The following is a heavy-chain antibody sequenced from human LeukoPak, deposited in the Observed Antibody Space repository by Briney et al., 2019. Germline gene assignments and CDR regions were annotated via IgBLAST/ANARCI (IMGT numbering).Heavy chain of an antibody. CDR3: ARDGGYSSSWFYPDY. J-gene: IGHJ4*02. D-gene: IGHD6-13*01. CDR2: ISSSSSYI. CDR1: GFTFSSYS. Sequence: GGSLRLSCAASGFTFSSYSMSWVRQAPGKGLEWVSSISSSSSYIYYADSVKGRFTISRDNAKNSLYLQMNSLRAEDTAVYYCARDGGYSSSWFYPDYWGQGTLVTVSS. V-gene: IGHV3-21*01.